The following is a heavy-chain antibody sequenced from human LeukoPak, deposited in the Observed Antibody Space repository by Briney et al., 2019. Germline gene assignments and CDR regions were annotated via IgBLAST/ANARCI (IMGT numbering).Heavy chain of an antibody. Sequence: GGSLRLSCAASGFNFNAYSMNWVRQAPGKGLEWVAHMKQDGSEIYYVDSVKGRFTISKDNAKSSLHLQMNSLRPEDTAVYYCAKEVVMYYDFWSGYQGGDYWGQGTLVTVSS. CDR3: AKEVVMYYDFWSGYQGGDY. CDR2: MKQDGSEI. CDR1: GFNFNAYS. D-gene: IGHD3-3*01. V-gene: IGHV3-7*01. J-gene: IGHJ4*02.